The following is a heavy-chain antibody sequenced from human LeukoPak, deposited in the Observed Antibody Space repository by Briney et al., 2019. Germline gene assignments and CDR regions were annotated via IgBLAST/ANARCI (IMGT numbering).Heavy chain of an antibody. Sequence: SETLSLTCAVYGGSFSGYYWSWIRQPPGKGLEWIGEINHSGSTNYNPSLKSRVTISVDTSKNQFSLKLSSVTAADTAVYYCAREKSDDYGYVIDYWGQGTLVTVSS. D-gene: IGHD4-17*01. CDR2: INHSGST. CDR3: AREKSDDYGYVIDY. CDR1: GGSFSGYY. V-gene: IGHV4-34*01. J-gene: IGHJ4*02.